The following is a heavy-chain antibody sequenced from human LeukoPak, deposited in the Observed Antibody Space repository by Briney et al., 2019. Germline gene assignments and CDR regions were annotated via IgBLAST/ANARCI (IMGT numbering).Heavy chain of an antibody. V-gene: IGHV3-13*01. J-gene: IGHJ5*02. D-gene: IGHD6-19*01. CDR3: ARAVAGTHWFDP. CDR2: IDIPGNT. Sequence: GGSLRLSCAASGFTLSTYDMHRVRQPPGKGLEWVSGIDIPGNTYYPDSVKGRFTMSRESAKNSLYLQMNSLRVGDTAVYYCARAVAGTHWFDPWGQGTLVTVSS. CDR1: GFTLSTYD.